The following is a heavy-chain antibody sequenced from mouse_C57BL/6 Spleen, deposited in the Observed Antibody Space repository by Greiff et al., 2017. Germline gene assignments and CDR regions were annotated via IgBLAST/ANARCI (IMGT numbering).Heavy chain of an antibody. CDR1: GYTFTSYW. Sequence: QVQLQQPGAELVRPGSSVKLSCKASGYTFTSYWMDWVKQRPGQGLEWIGNIYPSDSETHYNQKFKDKATLTVDKSSSTAYMQLSSLTSEDSAVYYCAMGYYEYDYWGQGTTLTVSS. J-gene: IGHJ2*01. CDR3: AMGYYEYDY. CDR2: IYPSDSET. D-gene: IGHD2-4*01. V-gene: IGHV1-61*01.